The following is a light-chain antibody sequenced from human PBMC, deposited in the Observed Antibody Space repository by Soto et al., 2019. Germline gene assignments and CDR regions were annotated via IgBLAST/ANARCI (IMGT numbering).Light chain of an antibody. J-gene: IGKJ4*01. CDR1: RSISSN. V-gene: IGKV3-15*01. CDR3: QPHNNWPVVT. Sequence: EMVMTQSPATLSVSPGERVTLSCRASRSISSNLAWYQQKPGQAPRLLIYGASTRATGIPARFSGSGSGTEFTLTINSLPSEDFAMYYCQPHNNWPVVTFGGGTRVEIK. CDR2: GAS.